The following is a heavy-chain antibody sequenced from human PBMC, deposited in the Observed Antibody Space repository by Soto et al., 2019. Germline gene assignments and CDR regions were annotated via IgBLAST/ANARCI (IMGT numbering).Heavy chain of an antibody. CDR3: ARLVVVAPVANA. J-gene: IGHJ5*02. CDR1: GGSISYNSYY. CDR2: IFYTGTT. D-gene: IGHD2-2*01. V-gene: IGHV4-39*02. Sequence: SETLSLTCSVSGGSISYNSYYWGWIRQPPGKGLEWVGGIFYTGTTYYSPSLKDRVTMSVDTSKNSFSLNLTSVTAADTAVYFCARLVVVAPVANAWGQGTLVTVSS.